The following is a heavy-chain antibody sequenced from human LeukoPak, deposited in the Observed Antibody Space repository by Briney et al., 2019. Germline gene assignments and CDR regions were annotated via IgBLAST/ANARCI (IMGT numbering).Heavy chain of an antibody. CDR3: AVTTADDAFDI. J-gene: IGHJ3*02. CDR1: GFTFSSYS. D-gene: IGHD4-17*01. CDR2: ISSSSSYI. Sequence: GSLRLSCAASGFTFSSYSMHWVRQAPGKGLAWVSSISSSSSYIYYADSVKGRFTISRDNAKNSLYLQMNSLRAEDTAVYYCAVTTADDAFDIWGQGTMVTVSS. V-gene: IGHV3-21*01.